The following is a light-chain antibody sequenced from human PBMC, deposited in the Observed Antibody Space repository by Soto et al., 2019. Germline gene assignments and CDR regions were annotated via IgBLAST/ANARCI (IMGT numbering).Light chain of an antibody. CDR3: QEANSLPIA. CDR2: AAS. CDR1: QGISSW. Sequence: DIQMTQSPSSVSASVGDRVTITCRASQGISSWLAWYQQKPGKAPKLLIYAASSLQSGVPSSLSGGQSGTDINRTTSSLQPEDSATYYCQEANSLPIAFGQGTRLEIK. V-gene: IGKV1-12*01. J-gene: IGKJ5*01.